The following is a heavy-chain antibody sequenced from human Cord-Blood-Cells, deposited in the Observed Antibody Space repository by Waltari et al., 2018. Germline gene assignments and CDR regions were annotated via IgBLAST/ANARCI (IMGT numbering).Heavy chain of an antibody. Sequence: QLQLQESGPGLVKPSETLSLTCTVSGGSISSSSYYWGWIRQPPGKGLEWIGSIYYSGGTYYNPSRKSRVTISVDTSKNQFSLKLSCVTAADTAVYYCASRLIYGDYVGPDYWGQGTLVTVSS. CDR3: ASRLIYGDYVGPDY. CDR1: GGSISSSSYY. D-gene: IGHD4-17*01. J-gene: IGHJ4*02. CDR2: IYYSGGT. V-gene: IGHV4-39*01.